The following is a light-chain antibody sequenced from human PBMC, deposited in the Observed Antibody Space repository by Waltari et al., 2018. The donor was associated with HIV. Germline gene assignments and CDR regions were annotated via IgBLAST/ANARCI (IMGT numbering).Light chain of an antibody. CDR1: QSVSSY. V-gene: IGKV3-11*01. CDR3: QQRSNWPPVT. J-gene: IGKJ5*01. Sequence: ELVLTQSPATLSLSPGERATLSCRARQSVSSYLAWYQQKPGQAPRLLIYDASNRATGIPARFSGSGSGTDFTLTISSLEPEDFAVYYCQQRSNWPPVTFGQGTRLEIK. CDR2: DAS.